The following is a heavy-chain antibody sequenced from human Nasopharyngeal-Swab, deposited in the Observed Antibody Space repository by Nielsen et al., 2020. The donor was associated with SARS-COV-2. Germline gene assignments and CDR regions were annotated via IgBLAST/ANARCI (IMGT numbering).Heavy chain of an antibody. J-gene: IGHJ4*02. CDR1: GYTFTSYG. V-gene: IGHV1-18*01. D-gene: IGHD2-15*01. CDR2: ISAYNGNT. Sequence: ASVKVSCKASGYTFTSYGISWVRRAPGQGLEWMGWISAYNGNTNYAQKLQGRVTMTTDTSTSTAYMELRSLRSDDTAVYYCARVGPDIVVVVAAAPDYWGQGTLVTVSS. CDR3: ARVGPDIVVVVAAAPDY.